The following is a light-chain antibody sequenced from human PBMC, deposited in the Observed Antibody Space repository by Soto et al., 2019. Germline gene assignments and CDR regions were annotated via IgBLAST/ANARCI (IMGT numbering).Light chain of an antibody. CDR2: GAS. V-gene: IGKV3-15*01. J-gene: IGKJ5*01. CDR3: QQYNNWPPPG. CDR1: ETVSSN. Sequence: EIVMTQSPATLSVSPGERATLSCRASETVSSNLAWYQQKPGQAPRLLIYGASTRATGIPARFSGSGSGTEFTLTISSLQSEDFAVYYCQQYNNWPPPGFGQGTRLEIK.